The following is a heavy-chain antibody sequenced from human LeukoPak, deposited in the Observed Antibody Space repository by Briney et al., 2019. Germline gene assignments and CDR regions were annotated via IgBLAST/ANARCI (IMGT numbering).Heavy chain of an antibody. CDR2: IRYDGSNK. Sequence: GGSLRLSCAASGFTFSSYGMHWVRQAPGKGLEWVAFIRYDGSNKYYAYSVKGRFTISRDNSKNTLYLHVNSLRPEDTAVYYCATPNGPYDILTGYYRWGQGTLVTVSS. V-gene: IGHV3-30*02. J-gene: IGHJ4*02. CDR3: ATPNGPYDILTGYYR. D-gene: IGHD3-9*01. CDR1: GFTFSSYG.